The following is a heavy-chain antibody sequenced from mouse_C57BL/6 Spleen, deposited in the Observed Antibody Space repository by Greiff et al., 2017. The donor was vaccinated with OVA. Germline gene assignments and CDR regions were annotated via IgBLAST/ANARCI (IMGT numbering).Heavy chain of an antibody. CDR2: IDPENGDT. V-gene: IGHV14-4*01. CDR1: GFNIKDDY. J-gene: IGHJ1*03. D-gene: IGHD1-1*01. CDR3: TDITTVVGWYFDV. Sequence: VQLKESGAELVRPGASVKLSCTASGFNIKDDYMHWVKQRPEQGLEWIGWIDPENGDTEYASKFQGKAPITADTSSNTAYLQLSSLTSEDTAVYYCTDITTVVGWYFDVWGTGTTVTVSS.